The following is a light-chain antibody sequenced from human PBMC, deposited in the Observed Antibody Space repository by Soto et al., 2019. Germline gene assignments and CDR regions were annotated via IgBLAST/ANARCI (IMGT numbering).Light chain of an antibody. J-gene: IGKJ4*01. CDR2: VAS. V-gene: IGKV1-39*01. CDR1: QNIGRF. CDR3: KQSFTTPLT. Sequence: DIQMTQSPSSLSASVGDRVTITCRASQNIGRFLNWHQQKPGKAPNVLINVASTLRSGVPSRFSGSGSGTDFNLNINSLQPEDFATYFCKQSFTTPLTFGGGTKVEIK.